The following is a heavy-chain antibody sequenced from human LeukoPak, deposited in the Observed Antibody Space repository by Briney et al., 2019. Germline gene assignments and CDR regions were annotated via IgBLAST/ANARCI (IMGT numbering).Heavy chain of an antibody. V-gene: IGHV3-49*04. Sequence: GGSLRPSCTTSGFTFGDHAMSWVRQAPGKGLEWVGFIRSKSYGGTTEYAASVKGRFTISRDDSKSIAYLQMDSLKTDDTAMYYCTRGPTHQWLYYGKDVWGQGTTVTVSS. CDR2: IRSKSYGGTT. CDR3: TRGPTHQWLYYGKDV. D-gene: IGHD5-24*01. J-gene: IGHJ6*02. CDR1: GFTFGDHA.